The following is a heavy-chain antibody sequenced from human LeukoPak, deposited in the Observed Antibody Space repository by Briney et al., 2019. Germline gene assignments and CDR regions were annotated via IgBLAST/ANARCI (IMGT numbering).Heavy chain of an antibody. J-gene: IGHJ5*02. CDR3: ARTGVVTRLFDP. CDR2: IYYSGST. D-gene: IGHD3-3*01. Sequence: SETLSLTCTVSGGSISSYYWSWIRQPPGKGLEWIGYIYYSGSTNYNPSLKSRVTISVDTSKNQFSLKLSSVTAADTDVYYCARTGVVTRLFDPWGQGTLVTVSS. CDR1: GGSISSYY. V-gene: IGHV4-59*08.